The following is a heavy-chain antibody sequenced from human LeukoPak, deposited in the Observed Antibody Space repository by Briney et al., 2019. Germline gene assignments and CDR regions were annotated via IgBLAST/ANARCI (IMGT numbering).Heavy chain of an antibody. CDR1: GGSISSYY. V-gene: IGHV4-4*07. CDR2: IYTSGST. J-gene: IGHJ4*02. CDR3: ARGILRDYYDSSGFYHRGGVGY. Sequence: SETLSLTCTVSGGSISSYYWSWIRQPAGKGLEWIGRIYTSGSTNYNPSLKSRVTMSVDTSKNQFSLRLSSVTAADTAVYFCARGILRDYYDSSGFYHRGGVGYWGQGTLVTVSS. D-gene: IGHD3-22*01.